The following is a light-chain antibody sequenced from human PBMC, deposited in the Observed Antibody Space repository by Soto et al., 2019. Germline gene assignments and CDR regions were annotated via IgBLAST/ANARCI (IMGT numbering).Light chain of an antibody. CDR3: QQSYSTPIT. Sequence: EVVLTQSPVTLSLSPGERATLSCSASQSFRGLLAWYQQKPGQAPRLLIYDAYHRATGIPPRFSGSGSGTDFTLTISSLQPEDFATYYCQQSYSTPITFGQGTRLE. J-gene: IGKJ5*01. CDR1: QSFRGL. CDR2: DAY. V-gene: IGKV3-11*01.